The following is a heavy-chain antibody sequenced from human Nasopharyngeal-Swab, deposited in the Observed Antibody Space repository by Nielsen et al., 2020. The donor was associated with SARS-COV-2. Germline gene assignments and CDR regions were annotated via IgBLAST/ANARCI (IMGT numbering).Heavy chain of an antibody. D-gene: IGHD6-13*01. CDR1: GFTFSSYG. J-gene: IGHJ4*02. Sequence: GESLKISCAASGFTFSSYGMHWVRQAPGKGLVWVSRINEDGSSTSYADSLKGRFTISRDNAKNTLYLQMNSLSAEDTAVYYCTRAGSFRHDYWGQGTLVTVSS. V-gene: IGHV3-74*01. CDR2: INEDGSST. CDR3: TRAGSFRHDY.